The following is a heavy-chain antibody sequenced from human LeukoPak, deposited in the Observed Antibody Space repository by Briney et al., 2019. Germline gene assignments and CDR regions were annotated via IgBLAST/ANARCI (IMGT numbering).Heavy chain of an antibody. V-gene: IGHV1-8*03. CDR2: INPNSGNT. CDR3: AREYGSGSYDLDY. Sequence: ASVKVSCKASGYTFTSYAMNWVRQAPGQGLEWMGWINPNSGNTGYAQKFQGRVTITRNTSISTAYMELSSLRSEDTAVYYCAREYGSGSYDLDYWGQGTLVTVSS. D-gene: IGHD3-10*01. J-gene: IGHJ4*02. CDR1: GYTFTSYA.